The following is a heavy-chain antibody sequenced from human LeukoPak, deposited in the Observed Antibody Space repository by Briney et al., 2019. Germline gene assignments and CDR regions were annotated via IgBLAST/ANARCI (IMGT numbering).Heavy chain of an antibody. CDR3: ACRKRWIQSYNTTDY. CDR2: IRSKTNSYAT. CDR1: GFTFSGST. J-gene: IGHJ4*02. V-gene: IGHV3-73*01. Sequence: GGSLRLSCAASGFTFSGSTMNWVRQASGKGLEWVGLIRSKTNSYATAYAASVNGRFTISRDNSKNTLYLQMNSLRAEDTAVYYCACRKRWIQSYNTTDYWGQGTLVTVSS. D-gene: IGHD5-18*01.